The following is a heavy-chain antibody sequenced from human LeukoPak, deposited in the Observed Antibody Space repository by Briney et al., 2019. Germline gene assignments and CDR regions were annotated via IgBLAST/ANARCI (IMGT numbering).Heavy chain of an antibody. Sequence: PGGSLRLSCAASGFTFSSYSMNWVRQAPGKGLEWVSSISSSSSYIYYADSVKGRFTISRDNAKNSLYLQMNSLRAEDTAVYYCARDKGVPNDIVVVVAAPDYWGQGTLVTVSS. V-gene: IGHV3-21*01. J-gene: IGHJ4*02. CDR3: ARDKGVPNDIVVVVAAPDY. CDR1: GFTFSSYS. CDR2: ISSSSSYI. D-gene: IGHD2-15*01.